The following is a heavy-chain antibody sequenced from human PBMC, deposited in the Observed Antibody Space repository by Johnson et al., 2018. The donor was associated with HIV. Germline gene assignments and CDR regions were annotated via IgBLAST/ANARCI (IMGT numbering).Heavy chain of an antibody. Sequence: QVQLVESGGGVVQPGRSLRLSCAASGFTFSNFGFHWVRQAPGKGLEWVAAISFAGNNKYYLDSVKGRFTISRDNSKNTLYLQMNSLRSEDTAVYYCAKAGQLVAATSAFDIWGQGTMVTVSS. D-gene: IGHD2-15*01. J-gene: IGHJ3*02. CDR3: AKAGQLVAATSAFDI. CDR2: ISFAGNNK. V-gene: IGHV3-30*18. CDR1: GFTFSNFG.